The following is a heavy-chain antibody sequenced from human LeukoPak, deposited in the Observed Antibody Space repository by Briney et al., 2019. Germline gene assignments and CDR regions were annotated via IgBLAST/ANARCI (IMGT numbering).Heavy chain of an antibody. CDR3: ASTRGYSYGDLDY. D-gene: IGHD5-18*01. V-gene: IGHV3-7*01. Sequence: GGSLRLSCAASGFTFSNYWMSWVRQAPGKGLEWVANINQGGSEKFYVDSVKGRFTISRDNAKNSLYLQMNSLRAEDTAVYYCASTRGYSYGDLDYWGQGTLVTVSS. CDR2: INQGGSEK. CDR1: GFTFSNYW. J-gene: IGHJ4*02.